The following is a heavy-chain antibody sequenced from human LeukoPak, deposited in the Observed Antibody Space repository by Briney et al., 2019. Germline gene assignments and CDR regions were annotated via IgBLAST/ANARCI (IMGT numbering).Heavy chain of an antibody. CDR3: ARISSTVMYYYGMDV. CDR1: GFTVSSNY. CDR2: IYSGGST. D-gene: IGHD4-17*01. V-gene: IGHV3-53*01. J-gene: IGHJ6*04. Sequence: PGGPLRLSCAASGFTVSSNYMSWVRQAPGKGLEWVSVIYSGGSTYYADSVKGRFTISRDNSKNTLYLQMNSLRAEDTAVYYCARISSTVMYYYGMDVWGKGTTVTVSS.